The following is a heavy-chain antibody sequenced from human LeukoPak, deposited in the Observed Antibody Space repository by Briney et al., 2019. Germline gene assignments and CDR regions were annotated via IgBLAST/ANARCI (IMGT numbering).Heavy chain of an antibody. CDR1: GGSISSYY. Sequence: SETLSLTCTVAGGSISSYYWSWIRQPPGKGLEWIGYIYYSGSTNYNPSLKSRVTISVDTSKNQFSLKLSSVTAADTAVYYCARDPHCSSTSCYTAAFDIWGQGTMVTVSS. CDR3: ARDPHCSSTSCYTAAFDI. V-gene: IGHV4-59*01. D-gene: IGHD2-2*02. CDR2: IYYSGST. J-gene: IGHJ3*02.